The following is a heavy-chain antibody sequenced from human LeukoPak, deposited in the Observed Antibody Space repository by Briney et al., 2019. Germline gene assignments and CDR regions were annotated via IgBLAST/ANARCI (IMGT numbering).Heavy chain of an antibody. V-gene: IGHV4-39*01. D-gene: IGHD3-10*01. Sequence: PSETLSLTCSVSGGSISSSSYYWGWIRQPPGKGLEWIVSIYYSGSTYYNPSLKSRVTISVDTSNNQFSLKLSSVTAADTAVYYCARPAPGYYYGSGSYYFDYWGQGTLVTVSS. CDR1: GGSISSSSYY. CDR3: ARPAPGYYYGSGSYYFDY. CDR2: IYYSGST. J-gene: IGHJ4*02.